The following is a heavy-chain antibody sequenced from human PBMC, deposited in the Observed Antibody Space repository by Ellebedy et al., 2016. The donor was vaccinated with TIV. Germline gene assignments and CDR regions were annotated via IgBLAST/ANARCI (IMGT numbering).Heavy chain of an antibody. D-gene: IGHD5-12*01. CDR3: ARAGYSGYDYSPFDY. CDR2: IIPILGMT. Sequence: AASVKVSCKASGGTLSTYSVSWVRQAPGQGLEWMGGIIPILGMTNSAQKFQGRVTIAADKSTTTAYMELSSLRSEETAVYYCARAGYSGYDYSPFDYWGQGTLVTVSS. V-gene: IGHV1-69*10. CDR1: GGTLSTYS. J-gene: IGHJ4*02.